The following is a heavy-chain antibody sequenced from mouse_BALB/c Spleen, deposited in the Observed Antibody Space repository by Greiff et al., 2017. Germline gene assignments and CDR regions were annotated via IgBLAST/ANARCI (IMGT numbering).Heavy chain of an antibody. CDR1: GYSITSDYA. V-gene: IGHV3-2*02. CDR2: ISYSGST. CDR3: ATNGNYGDYYAMDY. J-gene: IGHJ4*01. Sequence: EVHLVESGPGLVKPSQSLSLTCTVTGYSITSDYAWNWIRQFPGNKLEWMGYISYSGSTSYNPSLKSRISITRDTSKNQFFLQLNSVTTEDTATYYCATNGNYGDYYAMDYWGQGTSVTVSS. D-gene: IGHD2-1*01.